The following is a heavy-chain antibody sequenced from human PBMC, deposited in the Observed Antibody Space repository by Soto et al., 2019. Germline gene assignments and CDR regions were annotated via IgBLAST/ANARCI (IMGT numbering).Heavy chain of an antibody. V-gene: IGHV4-39*01. CDR2: IYYSGST. J-gene: IGHJ6*02. D-gene: IGHD2-2*01. CDR1: GGCCCGYY. Sequence: LETLSLTRAVWGGCCCGYYWTWIRQPPGKGLEWIGSIYYSGSTYYNPSLNSRVTVSVDTSKNQFSLKVTSVTAADTAVYYCARLYGYCISSSCHGHYAMDVWGQGTTVTVSS. CDR3: ARLYGYCISSSCHGHYAMDV.